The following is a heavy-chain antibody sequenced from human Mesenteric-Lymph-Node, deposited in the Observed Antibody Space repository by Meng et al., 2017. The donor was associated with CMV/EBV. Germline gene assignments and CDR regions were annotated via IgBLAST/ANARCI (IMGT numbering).Heavy chain of an antibody. CDR3: ETDRSSGGVPPPLYH. J-gene: IGHJ5*02. CDR2: FGLEDGER. CDR1: GYTLTELS. Sequence: ASVKVSCKVSGYTLTELSMHWVRQAPGRGLEWMGGFGLEDGERIYAQKFQGRMTMTEDTSTDTAYMELSRLTSEDTAVYYCETDRSSGGVPPPLYHWGQGTLVTVSS. D-gene: IGHD6-6*01. V-gene: IGHV1-24*01.